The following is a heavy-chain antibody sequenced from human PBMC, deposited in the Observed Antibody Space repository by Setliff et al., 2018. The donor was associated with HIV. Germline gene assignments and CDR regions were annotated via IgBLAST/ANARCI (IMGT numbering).Heavy chain of an antibody. J-gene: IGHJ4*02. D-gene: IGHD2-2*01. CDR2: ISSSDNTV. CDR3: ARGEPTILVVPAAFFDY. Sequence: PGGSLRLSCAASGFTFSSYSMNWVRQAPGKGLEWVSYISSSDNTVHYADSVKGRFTTSRDNAKTSLYLQMNGLRAEDTAVYYCARGEPTILVVPAAFFDYWGQGTLVTVSS. CDR1: GFTFSSYS. V-gene: IGHV3-48*04.